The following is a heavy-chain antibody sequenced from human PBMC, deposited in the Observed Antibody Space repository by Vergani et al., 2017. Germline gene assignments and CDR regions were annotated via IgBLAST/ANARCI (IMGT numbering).Heavy chain of an antibody. V-gene: IGHV3-23*04. D-gene: IGHD3-22*01. CDR3: AKLSNLGSSGYYYGYWYFDL. CDR1: GFTFSSYA. J-gene: IGHJ2*01. CDR2: ISGSGGST. Sequence: VQLVESGGGVVQPGRSLRLSCAASGFTFSSYAMSWVRQAPGKGLEWVSAISGSGGSTYYADSVKGRFTTSRDNSKNTLYLQMNSLRAEDTAVYYCAKLSNLGSSGYYYGYWYFDLWGRGTLVTVSS.